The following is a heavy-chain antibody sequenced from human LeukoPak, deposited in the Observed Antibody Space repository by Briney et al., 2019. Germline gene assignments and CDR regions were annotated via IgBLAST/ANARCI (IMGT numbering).Heavy chain of an antibody. Sequence: PSETLSLTCTVSGYSISSGYYWGWIRPPPGKGLEWIGSIYHSGSTYYNPSLKSRVTISVDTSKNQFSLKLSSVTAADTAVYYCARGGYSYAVDYWGQGTLVTVSS. V-gene: IGHV4-38-2*02. CDR1: GYSISSGYY. D-gene: IGHD5-18*01. J-gene: IGHJ4*02. CDR3: ARGGYSYAVDY. CDR2: IYHSGST.